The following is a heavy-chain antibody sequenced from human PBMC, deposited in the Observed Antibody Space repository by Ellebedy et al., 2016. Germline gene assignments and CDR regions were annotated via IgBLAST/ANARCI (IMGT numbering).Heavy chain of an antibody. D-gene: IGHD2-21*01. J-gene: IGHJ4*02. V-gene: IGHV4-4*07. CDR2: VDSSGNT. Sequence: SETLSLSCAVSGASITSDYWSWVRQPAGKGLEWIGRVDSSGNTNYNPSLKNRVTMSLDTSKNQFSLKLTSVTAADTGVYYCARGLTPHLDSWGQGALVTVSS. CDR1: GASITSDY. CDR3: ARGLTPHLDS.